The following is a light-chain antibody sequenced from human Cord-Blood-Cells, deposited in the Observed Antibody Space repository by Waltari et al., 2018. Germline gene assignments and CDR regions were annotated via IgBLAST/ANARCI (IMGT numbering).Light chain of an antibody. CDR3: CSYAGSDVV. V-gene: IGLV2-23*01. J-gene: IGLJ2*01. CDR2: EGS. CDR1: SRHVGGYNL. Sequence: QSALTQPASVSGSPGQSITISCSGTSRHVGGYNLVSWYQQHPGKAPKLMIYEGSKRPSGVSSRFSGSKSGNTASLTISGLQAEDEADYYCCSYAGSDVVFGGGTKLTVL.